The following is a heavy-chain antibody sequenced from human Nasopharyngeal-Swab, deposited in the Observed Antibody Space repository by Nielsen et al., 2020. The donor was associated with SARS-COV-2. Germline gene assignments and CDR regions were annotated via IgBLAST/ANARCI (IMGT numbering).Heavy chain of an antibody. CDR3: ARLSITGTPEGHYYYGMDV. D-gene: IGHD1-20*01. V-gene: IGHV5-10-1*01. J-gene: IGHJ6*02. Sequence: VRQMPGKGLEWMGRIDPSDSYTNYSPSFQGHVTISADKSISTAYLQWSSLKASDIAMYYCARLSITGTPEGHYYYGMDVWGQGTTVTVSS. CDR2: IDPSDSYT.